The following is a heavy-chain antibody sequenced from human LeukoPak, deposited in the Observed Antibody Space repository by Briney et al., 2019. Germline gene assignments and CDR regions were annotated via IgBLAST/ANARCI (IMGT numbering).Heavy chain of an antibody. CDR1: GFTASSNA. Sequence: PGGSLRLSCAASGFTASSNAMSWVRQAPGKGLEWVSAISGSGGSTYYADSVKGRFTISRDSSKNTLYLQMNSLRAEDTAVYYCAKGDLETAAFDIWGQGTMVTVSS. D-gene: IGHD5-24*01. V-gene: IGHV3-23*01. CDR3: AKGDLETAAFDI. CDR2: ISGSGGST. J-gene: IGHJ3*02.